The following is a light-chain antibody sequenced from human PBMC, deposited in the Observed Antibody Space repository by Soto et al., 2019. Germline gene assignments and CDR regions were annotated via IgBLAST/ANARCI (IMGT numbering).Light chain of an antibody. CDR3: QQYGSSPFT. CDR2: GAS. V-gene: IGKV3-20*01. Sequence: EIVLPQSPETLSLSPGERSTLSCMASQSVSSSYLAWYQQKPGQAPRLLIYGASSRATGIPDRFSGSGSGTDFTLTISRLEPEDFAVYYCQQYGSSPFTFGPGTKVDI. J-gene: IGKJ3*01. CDR1: QSVSSSY.